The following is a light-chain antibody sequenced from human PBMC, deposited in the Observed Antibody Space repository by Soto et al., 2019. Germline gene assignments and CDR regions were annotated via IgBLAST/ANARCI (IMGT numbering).Light chain of an antibody. CDR2: GAS. J-gene: IGKJ4*01. Sequence: DVQMTQSPSSVSASVGARVTITCRASQDITSWLAWYQQKPGKAPKLLIYGASSLQRGVPLRFSGRGSGTDFTLTISSLQPEYFAISYCQQTNNFPLTFGGGPKVAIK. CDR1: QDITSW. CDR3: QQTNNFPLT. V-gene: IGKV1-12*01.